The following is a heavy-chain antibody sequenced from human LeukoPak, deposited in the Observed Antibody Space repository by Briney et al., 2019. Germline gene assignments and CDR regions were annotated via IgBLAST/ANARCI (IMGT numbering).Heavy chain of an antibody. CDR3: AKERRYCSGGSCYLDV. D-gene: IGHD2-15*01. V-gene: IGHV3-30*02. CDR1: GFSFSSYG. CDR2: IRYDGSNK. J-gene: IGHJ6*03. Sequence: GGSLRLSCVTSGFSFSSYGMHWVRQAPGKGLEWVAFIRYDGSNKYYADSVKGRFTISRDNSKNTLYLQMNSLRAEDTAVYYCAKERRYCSGGSCYLDVWGKGTTVTISS.